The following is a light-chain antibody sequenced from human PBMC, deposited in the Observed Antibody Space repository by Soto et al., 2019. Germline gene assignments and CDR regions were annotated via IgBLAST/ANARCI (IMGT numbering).Light chain of an antibody. Sequence: DIQMTQSPSTLSASIGDRVTITCRASETVSSWLAWYQQKPGKAPELLIYEASNLQSGVPSRFSGSRSGTEFTLSISDLQPEDFATYYCHQYNRYPWTFXQGTKV. V-gene: IGKV1-5*03. J-gene: IGKJ1*01. CDR2: EAS. CDR3: HQYNRYPWT. CDR1: ETVSSW.